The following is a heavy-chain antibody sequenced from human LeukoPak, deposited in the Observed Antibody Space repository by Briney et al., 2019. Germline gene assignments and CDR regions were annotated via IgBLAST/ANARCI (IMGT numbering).Heavy chain of an antibody. CDR3: ARDFGYSSSWAPFDY. Sequence: PGGSLRLSCAASGFTFSSYEMNWVRQAPGKGLEWVSYISSNCSTIYYADSVKGRFTISRDNAKTSLYLQMNSLSAEDKSAYYCARDFGYSSSWAPFDYWGQGTLVTVSS. J-gene: IGHJ4*02. D-gene: IGHD6-13*01. CDR1: GFTFSSYE. CDR2: ISSNCSTI. V-gene: IGHV3-48*03.